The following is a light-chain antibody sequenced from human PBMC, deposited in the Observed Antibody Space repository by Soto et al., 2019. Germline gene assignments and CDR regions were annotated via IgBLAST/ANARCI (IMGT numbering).Light chain of an antibody. V-gene: IGKV3-15*01. CDR2: GAS. J-gene: IGKJ1*01. CDR3: PQYDEWWT. Sequence: EMVMTQSPATLSVSPGERATLSCRASQSVSSNLAWYQQKPGQAPRLLIYGASSRATGIPARFSGSGSGTEFTLIIGSLQSEDFALYYCPQYDEWWTFGQGTKVEIK. CDR1: QSVSSN.